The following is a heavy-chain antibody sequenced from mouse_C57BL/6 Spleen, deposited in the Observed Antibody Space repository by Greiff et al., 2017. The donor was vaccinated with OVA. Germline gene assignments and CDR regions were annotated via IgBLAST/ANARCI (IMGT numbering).Heavy chain of an antibody. CDR1: GFTFSSYA. CDR2: ISDGGSYT. V-gene: IGHV5-4*01. J-gene: IGHJ3*01. Sequence: EVQGVESGGGLVKPGGSLKLSCAASGFTFSSYAMSWVRQTPEKRLEWVATISDGGSYTYYPDYVKGRFTISRDNAKNNLYLQMSHLKSEDTAMYYCARGGELGEGFAYWGQGTLVTVSA. D-gene: IGHD4-1*01. CDR3: ARGGELGEGFAY.